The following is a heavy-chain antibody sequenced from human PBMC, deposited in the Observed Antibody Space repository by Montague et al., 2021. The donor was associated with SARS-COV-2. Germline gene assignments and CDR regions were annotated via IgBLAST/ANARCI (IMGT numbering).Heavy chain of an antibody. D-gene: IGHD3-9*01. V-gene: IGHV2-70*11. CDR3: ARRTYDILTGYDNGMDV. CDR1: GFSLSTSGMC. J-gene: IGHJ6*02. CDR2: IDWDDDK. Sequence: PALVNPTQTLTLTCTFSGFSLSTSGMCVSWIRQPPGKALEWLARIDWDDDKYYSTSLKTRLTISKDTSKNQVVLTMANMDPADTATYYCARRTYDILTGYDNGMDVWGQGTTVPASS.